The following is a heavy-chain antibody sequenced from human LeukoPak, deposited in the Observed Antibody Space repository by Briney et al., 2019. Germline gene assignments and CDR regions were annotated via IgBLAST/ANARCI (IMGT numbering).Heavy chain of an antibody. Sequence: PGGSLRLSCAAPGFTFSSYAMHWVRQAPGKGLEWVAVISYDGSNKYYADSVKGRFTISRDNTKNTLYLQMNSLRAEDTAVYYCARVGIRWLPAGAFDIWGQGTMVTVSS. CDR1: GFTFSSYA. V-gene: IGHV3-30-3*01. CDR2: ISYDGSNK. CDR3: ARVGIRWLPAGAFDI. D-gene: IGHD5-24*01. J-gene: IGHJ3*02.